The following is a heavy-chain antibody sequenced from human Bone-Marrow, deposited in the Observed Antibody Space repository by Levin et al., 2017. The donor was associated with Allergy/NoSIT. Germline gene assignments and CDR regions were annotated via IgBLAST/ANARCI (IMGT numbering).Heavy chain of an antibody. D-gene: IGHD1-1*01. J-gene: IGHJ4*02. CDR3: AKDRPELEVRSDYFDY. Sequence: ETLSLTCTVSGGSISRSPYYWVWIRQSPGKGLEWVSDISGSGGAKYYADSVKGRFNISRDNSKNTLYLQMKSLRVEDTAVYYCAKDRPELEVRSDYFDYWGQGALVTVSS. CDR1: GGSISRSPYY. CDR2: ISGSGGAK. V-gene: IGHV3-23*01.